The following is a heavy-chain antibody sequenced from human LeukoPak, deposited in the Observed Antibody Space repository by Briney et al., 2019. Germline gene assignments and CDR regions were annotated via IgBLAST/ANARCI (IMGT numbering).Heavy chain of an antibody. CDR3: ARDVWFGELPFDY. CDR2: ISSSSSYI. Sequence: GGSLRLSCAASGFTFSSYSMNWVRQAPGKGLEWVSSISSSSSYIYYADSVKGRFTISRDNAKNSLYPQMNSLRAEDTAVYYCARDVWFGELPFDYWGQGTLVTVSS. CDR1: GFTFSSYS. J-gene: IGHJ4*02. D-gene: IGHD3-10*01. V-gene: IGHV3-21*01.